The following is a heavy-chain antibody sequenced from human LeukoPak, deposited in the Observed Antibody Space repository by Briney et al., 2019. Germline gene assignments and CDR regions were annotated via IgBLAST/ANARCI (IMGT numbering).Heavy chain of an antibody. CDR2: FDPEDNET. Sequence: GASVKVSCKVSGYTLTELSMHWLRQAPGKGLEWRGGFDPEDNETIYTQSFQGRVTMTEDTSTDTAYMELSSLRSEDTAAYYCATGIGKMNFWGQGTLVTVSS. D-gene: IGHD4-23*01. CDR3: ATGIGKMNF. V-gene: IGHV1-24*01. J-gene: IGHJ4*02. CDR1: GYTLTELS.